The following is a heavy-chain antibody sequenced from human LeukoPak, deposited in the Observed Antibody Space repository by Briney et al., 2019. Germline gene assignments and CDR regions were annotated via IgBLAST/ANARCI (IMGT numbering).Heavy chain of an antibody. CDR2: ISSSSSYI. Sequence: GGSLRLSCAASGFTFSSYSMNWVRQAPGKGLEWVSSISSSSSYIYYADSVKGRFTISRDNAKNSLYLQMNSLRAEDTAVYYCAGGGANTYYYYGMDVWGQGTTVTVSS. V-gene: IGHV3-21*01. CDR3: AGGGANTYYYYGMDV. J-gene: IGHJ6*02. CDR1: GFTFSSYS.